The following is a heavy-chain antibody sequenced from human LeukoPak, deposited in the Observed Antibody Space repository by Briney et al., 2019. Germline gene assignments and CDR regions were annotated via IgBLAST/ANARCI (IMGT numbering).Heavy chain of an antibody. V-gene: IGHV4-39*01. Sequence: SSETLSLTCTVSGGSISNGDFYWDWIRQPPGRQLEWIGNIHYTGTTYYIPSLKGRITMYADTSKNQFSLKLTSVTAADTAVYYCARHPEARNWFDSWGQGALVTVSS. D-gene: IGHD1-14*01. J-gene: IGHJ5*01. CDR3: ARHPEARNWFDS. CDR1: GGSISNGDFY. CDR2: IHYTGTT.